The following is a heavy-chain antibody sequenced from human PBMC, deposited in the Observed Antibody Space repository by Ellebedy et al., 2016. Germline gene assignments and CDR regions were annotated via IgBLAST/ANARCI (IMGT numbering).Heavy chain of an antibody. CDR1: GFTFNTYA. D-gene: IGHD4-17*01. Sequence: GGSLRLSCAASGFTFNTYAMDWVRQAPGKGLEWVAVLWYDGSNKNYADSVKGRFTISRDNSKNTLYLQMNSLRAEDTAVYYCARDVHYGDYSQPVYWGQGTLVTVSS. CDR2: LWYDGSNK. CDR3: ARDVHYGDYSQPVY. J-gene: IGHJ4*02. V-gene: IGHV3-33*08.